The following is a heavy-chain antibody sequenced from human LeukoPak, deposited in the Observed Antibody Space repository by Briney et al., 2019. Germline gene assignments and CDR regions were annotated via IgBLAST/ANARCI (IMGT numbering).Heavy chain of an antibody. CDR2: IYYSGST. V-gene: IGHV4-39*01. CDR3: ARCSGGSCCYGLDV. Sequence: SETLSLTCTVSGGSISSRSYYWGWIRQPPGKVLEWVGTIYYSGSTYYNPSLKSRVTISVDTSKNQFSLKLSSVTAADTAVYYCARCSGGSCCYGLDVWGQGTTVTVSS. CDR1: GGSISSRSYY. J-gene: IGHJ6*02. D-gene: IGHD2-15*01.